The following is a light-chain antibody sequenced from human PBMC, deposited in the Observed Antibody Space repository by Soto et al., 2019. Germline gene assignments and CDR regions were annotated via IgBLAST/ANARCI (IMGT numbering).Light chain of an antibody. J-gene: IGLJ1*01. Sequence: QSALTQPASVSGSPGQSITISCTGTRSDVGGYNFVSWYQQLPGKAPKLMIYEVRNRPSGVSNRFSGSKSGNTASLTISGLQAADEADYYCSSYTSSSTPEVFGTGTKVTVL. V-gene: IGLV2-14*01. CDR2: EVR. CDR1: RSDVGGYNF. CDR3: SSYTSSSTPEV.